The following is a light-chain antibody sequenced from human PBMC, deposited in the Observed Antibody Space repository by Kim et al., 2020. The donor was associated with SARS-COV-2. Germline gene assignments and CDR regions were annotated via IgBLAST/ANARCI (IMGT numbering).Light chain of an antibody. J-gene: IGLJ2*01. CDR2: QDN. CDR1: KLGNRY. CDR3: QVWGSSTTV. V-gene: IGLV3-1*01. Sequence: SYELTQPLSVSVSLGQTASITCCGIKLGNRYACWYQQKPGQAPVLVIYQDNKRPSGIPERFSGSNSGNTATLTISGTQAVDEADYYCQVWGSSTTVFGGGTKLTVL.